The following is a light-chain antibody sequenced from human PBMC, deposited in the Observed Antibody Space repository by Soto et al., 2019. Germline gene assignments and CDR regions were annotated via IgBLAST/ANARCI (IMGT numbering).Light chain of an antibody. Sequence: DIQMTQSPATLSASVGDRVTITCRASQRVDRWLAWYQQKPGQAPKLLISDASTLESGVPSRFSGSGSATEFTLTISDLQPDDFATYYCQQYQSDTWTFGQGTKVDIK. J-gene: IGKJ1*01. V-gene: IGKV1-5*01. CDR3: QQYQSDTWT. CDR2: DAS. CDR1: QRVDRW.